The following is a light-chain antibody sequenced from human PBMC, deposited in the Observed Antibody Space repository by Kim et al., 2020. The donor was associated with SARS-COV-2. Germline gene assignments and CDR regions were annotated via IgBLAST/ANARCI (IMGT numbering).Light chain of an antibody. J-gene: IGKJ2*01. CDR2: GAT. V-gene: IGKV3-15*01. Sequence: EVVMTQSPVTLSVSPGETATLSCKASQRISGNLAWYQQRPGQTPRLLIYGATSRATGVPVRFSGSQSGTEFNLTISSLQSEDFAVYYWQQYKNWPPVAFGQGTKLEI. CDR1: QRISGN. CDR3: QQYKNWPPVA.